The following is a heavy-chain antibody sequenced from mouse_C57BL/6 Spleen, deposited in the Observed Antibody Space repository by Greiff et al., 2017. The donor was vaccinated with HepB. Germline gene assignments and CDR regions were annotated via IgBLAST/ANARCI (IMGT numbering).Heavy chain of an antibody. CDR1: GYTFTSYW. D-gene: IGHD1-1*01. V-gene: IGHV1-72*01. Sequence: QVQLQQSGAELVKPGASVKLSCKASGYTFTSYWMHWVKQRPGRGLEWIGRIDPNSGGTKYNEKFKSKATLTVDKPSSTAYMQLSSLTSEDSAVYYCARETTVVPTGAMDYWGQGTSVTVSS. CDR2: IDPNSGGT. J-gene: IGHJ4*01. CDR3: ARETTVVPTGAMDY.